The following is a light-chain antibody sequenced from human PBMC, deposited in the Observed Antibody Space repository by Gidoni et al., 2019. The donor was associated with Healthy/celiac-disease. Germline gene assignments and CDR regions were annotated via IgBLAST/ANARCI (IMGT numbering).Light chain of an antibody. CDR3: MQALQTPPFT. J-gene: IGKJ5*01. CDR1: QSLLHSNEYNY. CDR2: LGS. V-gene: IGKV2-28*01. Sequence: VMTQSPLSLPVTPGEPGSIPCRSSQSLLHSNEYNYLDWYLQKPGQSPQLLIYLGSNRAAGVPDRFSGSGSGTDFTLKISRVEAEDVGVYYCMQALQTPPFTFGQGTRLEIK.